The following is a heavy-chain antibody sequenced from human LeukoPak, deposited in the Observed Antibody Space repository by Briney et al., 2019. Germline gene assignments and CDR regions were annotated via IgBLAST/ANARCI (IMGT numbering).Heavy chain of an antibody. J-gene: IGHJ4*02. D-gene: IGHD4-17*01. V-gene: IGHV3-53*01. CDR1: GFTVGSNY. Sequence: GGSLRLACAASGFTVGSNYISWVRQAPGKGLEWVSIIYSGGSTYYADSVRGRFTISRDNSKNTVYLQMYSLRAEDTAVYYCASQTTVKYYFDYWGQGTLVTVSS. CDR2: IYSGGST. CDR3: ASQTTVKYYFDY.